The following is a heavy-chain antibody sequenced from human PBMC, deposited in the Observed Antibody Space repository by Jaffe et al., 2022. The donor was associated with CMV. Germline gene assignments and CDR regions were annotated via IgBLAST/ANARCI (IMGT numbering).Heavy chain of an antibody. Sequence: EVQLVESGGGLVQPGGSLRLSCAASGFTFSSYAMSWVRQAPGKGLEWVSAISGSGGSTYYADSVKGRFTISRDNSKNTLYLQMNSLRAEDTAVYYCAKDRYLMVYAISPRWLDPPFDYWGQGTLVTVSS. J-gene: IGHJ4*02. V-gene: IGHV3-23*04. CDR1: GFTFSSYA. CDR2: ISGSGGST. D-gene: IGHD2-8*01. CDR3: AKDRYLMVYAISPRWLDPPFDY.